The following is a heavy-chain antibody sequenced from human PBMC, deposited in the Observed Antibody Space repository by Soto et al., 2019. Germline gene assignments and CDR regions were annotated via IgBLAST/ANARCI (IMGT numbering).Heavy chain of an antibody. CDR3: ARVPGP. V-gene: IGHV4-61*08. CDR2: IYHSGST. Sequence: SATLSLTCIVSGGSISSDDHYWSWIRQPPGKGLEWIGYIYHSGSTNYNPSLKSRVTISIDTSKSQFSLNLSSVTAADTAVYYCARVPGPWGQGTLVTVSS. J-gene: IGHJ5*02. CDR1: GGSISSDDHY.